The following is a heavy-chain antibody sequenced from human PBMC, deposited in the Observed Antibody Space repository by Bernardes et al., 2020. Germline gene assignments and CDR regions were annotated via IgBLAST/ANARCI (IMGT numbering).Heavy chain of an antibody. CDR3: AGQSGGSQSVAFDI. V-gene: IGHV1-8*01. J-gene: IGHJ3*02. D-gene: IGHD2-15*01. CDR2: MNPSSGNT. CDR1: GYTFTSYD. Sequence: ASVKVSCKASGYTFTSYDIDWVRQATGQGLEWMGWMNPSSGNTGYAQKFQGRVTMTRNTSISTAYMELSSLRSEDTAVYYCAGQSGGSQSVAFDIWGQVTMVTVSS.